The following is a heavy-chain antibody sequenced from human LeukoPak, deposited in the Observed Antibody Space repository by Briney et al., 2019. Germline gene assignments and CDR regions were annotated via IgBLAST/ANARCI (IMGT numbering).Heavy chain of an antibody. D-gene: IGHD6-19*01. V-gene: IGHV4-59*01. CDR1: GGSISPYY. CDR3: AKAGRSGWYPGWPFDI. Sequence: SETLSLTCTVSGGSISPYYWSWIRQPPGKGLEWIGYIYYSGSTNYNPSLKSRVTISVDTSKNQFSLRLSSVTAADTAVYYCAKAGRSGWYPGWPFDIWGQGTMVTVSS. J-gene: IGHJ3*02. CDR2: IYYSGST.